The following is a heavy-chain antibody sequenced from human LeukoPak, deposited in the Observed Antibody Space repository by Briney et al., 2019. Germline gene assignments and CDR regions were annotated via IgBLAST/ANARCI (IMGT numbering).Heavy chain of an antibody. V-gene: IGHV4-30-2*01. CDR2: IYHSGST. CDR3: ARGYGDSSGYYHLAEYFQH. J-gene: IGHJ1*01. D-gene: IGHD3-22*01. Sequence: PSQTLSLTCAVSGGSISSGGYSWSWIRQPPGKGLECIGYIYHSGSTYYNPSLKSRVTISVDRSKNQFSLKLSSVTAADTAVYYCARGYGDSSGYYHLAEYFQHWGQGTLVTVSS. CDR1: GGSISSGGYS.